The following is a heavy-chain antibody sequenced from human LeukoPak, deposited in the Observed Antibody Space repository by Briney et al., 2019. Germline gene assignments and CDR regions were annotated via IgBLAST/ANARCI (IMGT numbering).Heavy chain of an antibody. CDR3: AKDPYDSSGYYYITY. D-gene: IGHD3-22*01. CDR2: ISGSGGST. J-gene: IGHJ4*02. CDR1: GFTFSSYA. Sequence: GGSLRLPCAASGFTFSSYAMSWVRQAPGKGLEWVSAISGSGGSTYYADSVKGRFTISRDNSKNTLYLQMNSLRAEDTAVYYCAKDPYDSSGYYYITYWGQGTLVTVSS. V-gene: IGHV3-23*01.